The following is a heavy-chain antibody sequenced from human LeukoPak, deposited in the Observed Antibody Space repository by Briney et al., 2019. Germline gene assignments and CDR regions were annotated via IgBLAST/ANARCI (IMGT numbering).Heavy chain of an antibody. Sequence: GGSLRLSCASSGFTFSSYAMHWVRQAPGKGLEWVAVISYDGSNKYYADPVKGRFTISRDNSKNTLYLQMNSLRAEDTAVYYCARVHSSGWYYFDYWGQGTLVTVSS. V-gene: IGHV3-30*04. CDR1: GFTFSSYA. D-gene: IGHD6-19*01. CDR2: ISYDGSNK. J-gene: IGHJ4*02. CDR3: ARVHSSGWYYFDY.